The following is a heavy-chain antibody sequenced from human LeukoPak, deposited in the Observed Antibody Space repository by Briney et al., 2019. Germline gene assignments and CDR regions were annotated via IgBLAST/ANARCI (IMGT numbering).Heavy chain of an antibody. J-gene: IGHJ4*02. CDR2: TSRNSGSI. CDR1: GFTFDDYA. V-gene: IGHV3-9*01. D-gene: IGHD5-18*01. CDR3: AKDSSYGHNYFDY. Sequence: PGGSLRLSCAASGFTFDDYAMHLVRRAPGKGLEWVSRTSRNSGSIGYADSVKGRFTISRDNAKNSLYLQMNSLRAEDTALYYCAKDSSYGHNYFDYWGQGTLVTVSS.